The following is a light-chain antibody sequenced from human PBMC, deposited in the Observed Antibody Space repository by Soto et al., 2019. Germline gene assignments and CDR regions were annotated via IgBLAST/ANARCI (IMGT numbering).Light chain of an antibody. Sequence: QSALTQPASVSGSPGQSITISCTGTSRDVGAYDYVSWYQQNPGKAPKLIISEVSDRPSGVSNRFSGSKSGNTASLTIAGLQAEDEADYFCSSYTTTNTLWVFGGGTQLTVL. CDR1: SRDVGAYDY. CDR3: SSYTTTNTLWV. CDR2: EVS. V-gene: IGLV2-14*01. J-gene: IGLJ3*02.